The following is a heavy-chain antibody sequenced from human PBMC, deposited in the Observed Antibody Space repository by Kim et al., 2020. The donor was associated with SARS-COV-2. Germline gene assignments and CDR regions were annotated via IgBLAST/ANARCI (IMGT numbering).Heavy chain of an antibody. D-gene: IGHD3-16*01. V-gene: IGHV3-23*01. J-gene: IGHJ4*02. CDR3: AKGRGEGYFDN. Sequence: GGSLRLSCAASGFIFKDYAVNWVRQAPGKGLEWVSVISSTGGSSYYADSVKGRFTMSRENSKNMVYLEMDSLRADDTAIYYCAKGRGEGYFDNWRQGTL. CDR1: GFIFKDYA. CDR2: ISSTGGSS.